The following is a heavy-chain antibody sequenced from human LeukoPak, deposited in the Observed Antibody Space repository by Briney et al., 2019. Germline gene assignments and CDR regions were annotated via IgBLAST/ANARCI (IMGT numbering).Heavy chain of an antibody. J-gene: IGHJ4*02. CDR2: ISSCSSYI. V-gene: IGHV3-21*04. CDR1: GFTFSSYS. CDR3: AKDMRGYGEDYFDY. Sequence: PGGSLRLSCAASGFTFSSYSMNWVRQAPGKGLEWVSSISSCSSYIYYADSVKGRFTISRDNAKNSLYLQMNSLRAEDTALYYCAKDMRGYGEDYFDYWGQGTLVTVSS. D-gene: IGHD3-10*01.